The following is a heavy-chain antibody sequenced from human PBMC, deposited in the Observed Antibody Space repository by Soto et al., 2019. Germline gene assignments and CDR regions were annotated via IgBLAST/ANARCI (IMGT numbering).Heavy chain of an antibody. D-gene: IGHD6-19*01. CDR1: EGSFNDYA. Sequence: QVQLVQSGAAVKKPGSSVKVSCKASEGSFNDYAISWVRQAPGLGLEWMGGILPKLGTGNYAQKFQGRVTITADESTRTAYMELSSLRSEDTAVYYCAAGYSTGWGGGYWGQGTLVTVSS. CDR3: AAGYSTGWGGGY. J-gene: IGHJ4*02. V-gene: IGHV1-69*12. CDR2: ILPKLGTG.